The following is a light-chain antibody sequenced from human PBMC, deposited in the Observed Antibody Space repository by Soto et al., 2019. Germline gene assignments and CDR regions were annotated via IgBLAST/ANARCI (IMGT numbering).Light chain of an antibody. CDR1: SNDIGGYNY. CDR3: SSYSRTSTRRL. CDR2: DVT. V-gene: IGLV2-14*03. J-gene: IGLJ1*01. Sequence: QSALTQPASVSGSPGQSITIPCTGTSNDIGGYNYVSWYQQFPGKAPKLIIYDVTNRPSGVSFRFSVSKSGNTASLTISGLQAEDEAGYDCSSYSRTSTRRLFGAGTKVTVL.